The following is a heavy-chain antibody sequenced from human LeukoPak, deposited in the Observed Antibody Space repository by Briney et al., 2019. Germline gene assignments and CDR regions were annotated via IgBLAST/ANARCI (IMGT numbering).Heavy chain of an antibody. CDR3: ARDVDYYDIVTGYYQHFGMDV. CDR2: VYSGGST. V-gene: IGHV3-53*01. J-gene: IGHJ6*02. CDR1: GFTFSSYG. Sequence: GGSLRLSCAASGFTFSSYGMHWVRQAPGKGLEWVPTVYSGGSTYYADPVKGRFTISRDNSKNTLFLQMNSLRAEDTAVYYCARDVDYYDIVTGYYQHFGMDVWGQGTTVTVSS. D-gene: IGHD3-9*01.